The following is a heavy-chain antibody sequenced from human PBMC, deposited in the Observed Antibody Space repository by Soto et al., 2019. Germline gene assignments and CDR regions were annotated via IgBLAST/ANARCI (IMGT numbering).Heavy chain of an antibody. CDR3: ATLGYSGYDYYYGMDV. CDR1: GFTFSSYA. Sequence: GGSLRLSCAASGFTFSSYAMSWVRQAPGKGLEWVSAISGSGGSTYYADSVKGRFTISRDNSKNTLYLQMNSLRAEDTAVYYCATLGYSGYDYYYGMDVWGQGTTVTVSS. D-gene: IGHD5-12*01. V-gene: IGHV3-23*01. CDR2: ISGSGGST. J-gene: IGHJ6*02.